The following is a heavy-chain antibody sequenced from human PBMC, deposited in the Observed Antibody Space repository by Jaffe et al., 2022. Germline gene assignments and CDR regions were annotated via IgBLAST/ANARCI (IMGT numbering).Heavy chain of an antibody. J-gene: IGHJ4*02. CDR2: INPRNGDT. V-gene: IGHV1-2*06. Sequence: QVQLVQSGAEVKKPGDSVKVSCKTSGYLFIDRYIHWARQAPGQGPEWMGRINPRNGDTISAQKFQGRITLTKDTSITTAYMEISGLRSDDTAIYYCARGFAWDSDFWGRGTQVTVSS. CDR1: GYLFIDRY. D-gene: IGHD3-10*01. CDR3: ARGFAWDSDF.